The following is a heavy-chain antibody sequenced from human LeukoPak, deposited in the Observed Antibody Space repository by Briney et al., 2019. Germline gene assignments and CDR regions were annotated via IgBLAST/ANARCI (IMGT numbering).Heavy chain of an antibody. V-gene: IGHV4-34*01. D-gene: IGHD3-22*01. Sequence: PSETLSLTCAVYGESFSDYYWSCIRQPPGKGLEWIGEISHSGITKYNPSLKSRVTISVETSKNHSSLKLNSVTAADTAVYYCASFRWAIGFENWGQGTLVTVSS. CDR1: GESFSDYY. J-gene: IGHJ4*02. CDR2: ISHSGIT. CDR3: ASFRWAIGFEN.